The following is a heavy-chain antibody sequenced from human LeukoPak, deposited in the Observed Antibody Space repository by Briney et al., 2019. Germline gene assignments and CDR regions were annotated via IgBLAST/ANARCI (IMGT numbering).Heavy chain of an antibody. CDR2: INTNTGNP. V-gene: IGHV7-4-1*02. D-gene: IGHD5-18*01. CDR1: GYTFISDA. CDR3: AKGQLWPKNWFDP. Sequence: ASVKVSCKASGYTFISDAMNWVRQAPGQGLEWMGWINTNTGNPTYAQGFTGRFVFSLDTSVSTAYLQISSLKAEDTALYYCAKGQLWPKNWFDPWGQGTLVTVSS. J-gene: IGHJ5*02.